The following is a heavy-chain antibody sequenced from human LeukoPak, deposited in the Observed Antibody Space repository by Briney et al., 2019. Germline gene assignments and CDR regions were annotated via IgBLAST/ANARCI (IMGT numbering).Heavy chain of an antibody. V-gene: IGHV3-33*01. J-gene: IGHJ3*02. CDR1: GFTFSSYG. CDR2: IWYDGSNN. D-gene: IGHD2-2*01. Sequence: PGRSLRLSCAASGFTFSSYGMHWVRQAPGKGLEWVAVIWYDGSNNYYADSVKGRFTISRDNSKNTLYLQMNSLRAEDTAVYYCASIVVVPAASSDAFDIWGQGTMVTVSS. CDR3: ASIVVVPAASSDAFDI.